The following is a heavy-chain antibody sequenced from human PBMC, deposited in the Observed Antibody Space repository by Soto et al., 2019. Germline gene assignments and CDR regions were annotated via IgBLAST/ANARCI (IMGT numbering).Heavy chain of an antibody. CDR1: GGTFSSNT. CDR3: TIDTPVYAFEI. CDR2: IIPMLGIT. Sequence: QVQLVQSGAEVKKPGSSVKVSCKASGGTFSSNTVSWVRQAPGQGLEWMGRIIPMLGITTYTQKFQGRVTISADKSTSTAYMFLGSLTYEDTSLYYCTIDTPVYAFEIWGQGTMVTVSS. V-gene: IGHV1-69*02. J-gene: IGHJ3*02. D-gene: IGHD3-16*01.